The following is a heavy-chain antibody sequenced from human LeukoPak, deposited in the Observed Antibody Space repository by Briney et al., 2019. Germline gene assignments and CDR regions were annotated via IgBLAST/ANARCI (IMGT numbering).Heavy chain of an antibody. Sequence: GGSLRLSCAASGFTVSSNYMSWVRQAPGKGLELVSVIYSADSTYYADSVKGRFTISRDNSKNTVFLQVNSLRAEDTAVYYCAKIWPLSTVNTHFDYWGQGTLVTVSS. J-gene: IGHJ4*02. D-gene: IGHD4-11*01. V-gene: IGHV3-53*01. CDR2: IYSADST. CDR3: AKIWPLSTVNTHFDY. CDR1: GFTVSSNY.